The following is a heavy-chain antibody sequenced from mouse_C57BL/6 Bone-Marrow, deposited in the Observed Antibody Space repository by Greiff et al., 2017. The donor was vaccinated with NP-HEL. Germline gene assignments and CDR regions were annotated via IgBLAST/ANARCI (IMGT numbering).Heavy chain of an antibody. CDR2: IYPRSGNT. Sequence: QVQLQQSGAELARPGASVKLSCKASGYTFTSYGISWVKQRTGRGLEWIGEIYPRSGNTYYNEKFKGKATLTADKSSSTAYMELRSLTSEDSAVYFCARSTTVVARYFDVWGTGTTVTVSS. CDR3: ARSTTVVARYFDV. CDR1: GYTFTSYG. J-gene: IGHJ1*03. D-gene: IGHD1-1*01. V-gene: IGHV1-81*01.